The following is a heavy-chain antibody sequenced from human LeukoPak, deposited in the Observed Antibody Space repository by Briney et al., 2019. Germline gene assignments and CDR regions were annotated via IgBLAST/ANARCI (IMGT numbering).Heavy chain of an antibody. V-gene: IGHV4-39*01. CDR1: GGSISSSSYY. Sequence: KPSETLSLTCTVSGGSISSSSYYWGWIRQPPGKGLEWIGSIYYSGSTYYNPSLKSRVTISVDTSKNQFSLKLSSVIAADTAVYYCARQKIIAAAGTSDYWGQGTLVTVSS. D-gene: IGHD6-13*01. CDR2: IYYSGST. J-gene: IGHJ4*02. CDR3: ARQKIIAAAGTSDY.